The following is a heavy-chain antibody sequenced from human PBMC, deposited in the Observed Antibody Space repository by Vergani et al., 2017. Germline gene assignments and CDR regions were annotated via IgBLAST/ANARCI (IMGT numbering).Heavy chain of an antibody. J-gene: IGHJ6*02. CDR1: GYTFTSYG. Sequence: QVQLVQSGAEVKKPGASVKVSCKASGYTFTSYGISWVRQAPGQGLEWMGWSSAYNGNTNYAQQLQGRVTMTTDTSTSTAYMALRSLRSDDTAVYYCARDPDIVVVPAAPYYYYYYGMDVWGQGTTVTVSS. CDR2: SSAYNGNT. CDR3: ARDPDIVVVPAAPYYYYYYGMDV. V-gene: IGHV1-18*04. D-gene: IGHD2-2*01.